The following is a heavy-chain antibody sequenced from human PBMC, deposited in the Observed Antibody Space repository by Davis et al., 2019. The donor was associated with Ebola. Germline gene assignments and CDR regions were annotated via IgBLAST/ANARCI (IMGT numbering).Heavy chain of an antibody. CDR3: ARSGAARPEYYYYYGMDV. J-gene: IGHJ6*02. CDR1: GGSISSSNW. Sequence: PSETLSLTCAVSGGSISSSNWWSWVRQPPGKGLEWIGEIYHSGSTNYNPSLKSRVTISVDKSKNQFSLKLSSVTAADTAVYYCARSGAARPEYYYYYGMDVWGQGTTVTVSS. CDR2: IYHSGST. V-gene: IGHV4-4*02. D-gene: IGHD6-6*01.